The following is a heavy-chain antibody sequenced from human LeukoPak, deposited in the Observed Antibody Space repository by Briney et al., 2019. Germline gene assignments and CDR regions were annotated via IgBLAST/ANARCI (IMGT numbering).Heavy chain of an antibody. CDR2: ISSSSSYI. CDR3: ARDEGSVGALDY. Sequence: GGSLRLSCAASGFTFSSYAMSWVRQAPGKGLEWVSSISSSSSYIYYADSVKGRFTISRDNAKNSLYLQMNSLRAEDTAVYYCARDEGSVGALDYWGQGTLVTVSS. J-gene: IGHJ4*02. V-gene: IGHV3-21*01. CDR1: GFTFSSYA. D-gene: IGHD1-26*01.